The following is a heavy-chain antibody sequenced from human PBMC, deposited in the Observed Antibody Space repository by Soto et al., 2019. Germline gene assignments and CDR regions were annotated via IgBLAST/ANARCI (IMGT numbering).Heavy chain of an antibody. CDR2: ISSSGKTI. D-gene: IGHD2-15*01. CDR3: ATSALDV. CDR1: GFTFSNYE. J-gene: IGHJ6*02. Sequence: GGSLRLSCAASGFTFSNYEMNWVRQAPGKGLEWISYISSSGKTISYADSVKGRFTISRDNAKNSLYLQMNSLRAEDTAVYYCATSALDVWGQGTTVTVSS. V-gene: IGHV3-48*03.